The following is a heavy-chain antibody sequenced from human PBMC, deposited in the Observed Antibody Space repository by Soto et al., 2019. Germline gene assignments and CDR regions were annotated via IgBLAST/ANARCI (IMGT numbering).Heavy chain of an antibody. J-gene: IGHJ4*02. Sequence: QVQLQESGPGLVEPSQTLSLTCTVSGGSVSSGGYLWSWIRQPPGEGLEWIGHIYNSGSTYSNPSLRGRVTISVDTSKSQFSPKLSSVTAADTAVYYCARGPSADKIDFWGQGTLVTVSS. CDR1: GGSVSSGGYL. V-gene: IGHV4-30-4*01. D-gene: IGHD3-3*01. CDR2: IYNSGST. CDR3: ARGPSADKIDF.